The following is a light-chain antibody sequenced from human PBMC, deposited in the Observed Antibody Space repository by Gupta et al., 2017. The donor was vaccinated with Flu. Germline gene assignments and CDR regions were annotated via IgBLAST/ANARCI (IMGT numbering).Light chain of an antibody. CDR3: QREDNLALT. CDR1: QDISNY. CDR2: DAS. J-gene: IGKJ4*01. Sequence: PSSLSACVGDRVTITCQASQDISNYLNWYQQKAGKAPKLLIYDASNLETGVPSRFSGSGSGTDFTFTISSLQPEDFATYCCQREDNLALTFGGGTKVEIK. V-gene: IGKV1-33*01.